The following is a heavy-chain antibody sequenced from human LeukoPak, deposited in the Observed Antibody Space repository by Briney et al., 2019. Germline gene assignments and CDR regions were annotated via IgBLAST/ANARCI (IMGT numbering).Heavy chain of an antibody. D-gene: IGHD2-2*01. CDR3: ARDGVKYQLLPQIYMDV. V-gene: IGHV1-18*01. Sequence: ASVKVSCKASGYTFTSYGISWVRQAPGQGLEWMGWISAYNGNTNYAQKLQGGVTMTTDTSTSTAYMELRSLRFDDTAVYYCARDGVKYQLLPQIYMDVWGKGTTVTVSS. CDR2: ISAYNGNT. J-gene: IGHJ6*03. CDR1: GYTFTSYG.